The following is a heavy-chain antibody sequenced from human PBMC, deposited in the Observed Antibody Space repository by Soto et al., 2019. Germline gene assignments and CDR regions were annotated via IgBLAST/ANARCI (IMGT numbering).Heavy chain of an antibody. D-gene: IGHD5-12*01. CDR1: GYSFTSYW. V-gene: IGHV5-51*01. CDR2: IYPGDSDT. CDR3: ARGYSGYDRVGYWFDP. J-gene: IGHJ5*02. Sequence: LGESLKISCKGSGYSFTSYWIGWVRQMPGKGLEWMGIIYPGDSDTRYSPSFQGQVTISADKSISTAYLQWSSLKASDTAMYCCARGYSGYDRVGYWFDPWGQGTLVTVSS.